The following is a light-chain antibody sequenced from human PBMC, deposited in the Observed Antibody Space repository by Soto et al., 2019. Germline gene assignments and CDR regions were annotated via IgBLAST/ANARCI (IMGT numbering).Light chain of an antibody. J-gene: IGKJ4*01. CDR1: QSVDSY. V-gene: IGKV3-11*01. CDR3: QQRSEWPPT. Sequence: EIVLTQSPASLSLSPGERATLSCRASQSVDSYLVWYQQKPGQAPRLLIFGASNRATGIPARFSGSGSGTDFTLTINSLEPDDFAVYYCQQRSEWPPTFGGGTKVDIK. CDR2: GAS.